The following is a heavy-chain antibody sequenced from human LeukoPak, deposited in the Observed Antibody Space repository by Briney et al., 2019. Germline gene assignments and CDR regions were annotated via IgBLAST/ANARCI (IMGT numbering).Heavy chain of an antibody. D-gene: IGHD7-27*01. Sequence: GSLRLSCAASGFTVTNFAIAWVRQAPGKGLEWVAAIGGDADGTTYPDRVRGRFFLSRDSSKNTLYLQMSVLTVEDTAVYHCVHPTGEGWFYFPYWGQGTPLTVSS. J-gene: IGHJ4*02. V-gene: IGHV3-23*01. CDR2: IGGDADGT. CDR1: GFTVTNFA. CDR3: VHPTGEGWFYFPY.